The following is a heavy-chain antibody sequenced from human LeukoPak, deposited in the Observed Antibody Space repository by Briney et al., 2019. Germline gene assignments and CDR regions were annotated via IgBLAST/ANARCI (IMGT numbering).Heavy chain of an antibody. D-gene: IGHD2-15*01. CDR3: ARGTVVVVAATGWFDP. Sequence: PGRSLRLSCAASGFTFSSYAMHWVRQAPGKGLEGVAVISYDGSNKYYADSVKGRFTTSRDNSKNTLYLQMNSLRAEDTAVYYCARGTVVVVAATGWFDPWGQGTLVTVSS. J-gene: IGHJ5*02. V-gene: IGHV3-30*04. CDR2: ISYDGSNK. CDR1: GFTFSSYA.